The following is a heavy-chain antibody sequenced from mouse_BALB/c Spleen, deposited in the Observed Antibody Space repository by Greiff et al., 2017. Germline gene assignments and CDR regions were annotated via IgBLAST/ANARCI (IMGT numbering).Heavy chain of an antibody. CDR2: IWAGGST. D-gene: IGHD1-1*01. V-gene: IGHV2-9*02. CDR1: GFSLTSYG. CDR3: ARGGFITTVVAPYYYAMDY. J-gene: IGHJ4*01. Sequence: QVQLQQSGPGLVAPSQSLSITCTVSGFSLTSYGVHWVRQPPGKGLEWLGVIWAGGSTNYNSALMSRLSISKDNSKSQVFLKMNSLQTDDTAMYYCARGGFITTVVAPYYYAMDYWGQGTSVTVSS.